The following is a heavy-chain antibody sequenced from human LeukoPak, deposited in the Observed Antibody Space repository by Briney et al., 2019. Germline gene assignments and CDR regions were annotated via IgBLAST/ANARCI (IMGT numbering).Heavy chain of an antibody. CDR3: ARSIVAGGGYFFDF. CDR2: TYYRSNWYN. CDR1: GDTVSNTNTA. D-gene: IGHD6-13*01. V-gene: IGHV6-1*01. Sequence: SQTLSLTCAISGDTVSNTNTAWNWIRQSPSRGLEWLGRTYYRSNWYNDYAVSVKSGITIDPDTSRNQFSLQLHSVTPEDAAVYFCARSIVAGGGYFFDFWGQGALVTVS. J-gene: IGHJ4*02.